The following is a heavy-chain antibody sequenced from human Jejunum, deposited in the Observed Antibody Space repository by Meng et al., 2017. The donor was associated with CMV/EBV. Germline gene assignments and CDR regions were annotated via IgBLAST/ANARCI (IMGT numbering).Heavy chain of an antibody. J-gene: IGHJ4*02. D-gene: IGHD2-15*01. CDR1: IISYY. CDR2: VSYRYTS. Sequence: IISYYWSWIRQPPGKGLEWIGFVSYRYTSNYNPSLKSRVTISMDTSKNQFSLELTSVTAADTAVYYCARERDPPGAAPGRYYCDYWGQGTLVTVSS. V-gene: IGHV4-59*01. CDR3: ARERDPPGAAPGRYYCDY.